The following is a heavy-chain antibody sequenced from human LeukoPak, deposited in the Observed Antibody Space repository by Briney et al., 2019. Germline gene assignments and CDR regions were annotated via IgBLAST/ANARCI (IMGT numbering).Heavy chain of an antibody. Sequence: PSETLSLTCTVSGGPISNNYWYWIRQSPGKGLEWIGNFYNGGSTNYSPSLKSRVTISVDTSRNQFFLKLNSVTAADTAVYYCAKSHFWTGYPSDYWGQGILVTVSS. D-gene: IGHD3/OR15-3a*01. CDR1: GGPISNNY. CDR3: AKSHFWTGYPSDY. V-gene: IGHV4-59*01. J-gene: IGHJ4*02. CDR2: FYNGGST.